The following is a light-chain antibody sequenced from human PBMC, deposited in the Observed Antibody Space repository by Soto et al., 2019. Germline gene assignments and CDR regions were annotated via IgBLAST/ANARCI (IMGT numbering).Light chain of an antibody. V-gene: IGKV1-9*01. Sequence: DIQLTQSPSFVSASVGDRVTITCRASQGISSYLAWYQQKPGKAPKLLIYAASTLQSGVPSIFSGSGSGTEFTLTISSLQPEHFATYYCQQLNSYPLTFGGGTKVEIK. J-gene: IGKJ4*01. CDR2: AAS. CDR3: QQLNSYPLT. CDR1: QGISSY.